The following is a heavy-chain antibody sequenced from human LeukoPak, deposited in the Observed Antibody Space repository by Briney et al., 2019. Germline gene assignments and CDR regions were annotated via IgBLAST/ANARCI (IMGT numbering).Heavy chain of an antibody. D-gene: IGHD4-17*01. Sequence: GGSLRLSCVASGFTFSSYWMSWVRQAPGKGLEWVANIKQDGSEKYYVDSVKGRFTISRDNSKNTLYLQMNSLRAEDTAVYYCAKDGVNDYGDYYYYYYMDVWGKGTTVTVSS. V-gene: IGHV3-7*01. CDR2: IKQDGSEK. J-gene: IGHJ6*03. CDR3: AKDGVNDYGDYYYYYYMDV. CDR1: GFTFSSYW.